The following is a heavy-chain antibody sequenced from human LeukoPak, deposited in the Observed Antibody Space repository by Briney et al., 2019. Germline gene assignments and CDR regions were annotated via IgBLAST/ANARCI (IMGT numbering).Heavy chain of an antibody. D-gene: IGHD3-3*01. J-gene: IGHJ3*02. Sequence: GGSLRLSCAASGFTFSSYSMNWVRQAPGKGLEWVSSISSSSSYIYYADSVKGRFTISRDNAKNSLYLQMNSLRAEDTAVYYCARGELDFWSGYSAFDIWGQGTMVTVSS. CDR2: ISSSSSYI. CDR3: ARGELDFWSGYSAFDI. CDR1: GFTFSSYS. V-gene: IGHV3-21*01.